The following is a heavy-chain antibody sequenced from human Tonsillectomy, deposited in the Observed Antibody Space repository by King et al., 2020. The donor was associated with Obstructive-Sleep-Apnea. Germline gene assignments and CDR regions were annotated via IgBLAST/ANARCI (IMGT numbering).Heavy chain of an antibody. CDR2: IYYSVNT. D-gene: IGHD6-13*01. CDR1: GCSISSYY. Sequence: QLQESGPGLVKPSETLSLTCTVSGCSISSYYWSWIRQPPGQGLDWIGYIYYSVNTNYNPPLKSRVTIAGDTSKKQFSLKLRSVTAADTAVYYCAQTFMGAAAGQFDYWGQGTLVTVSS. CDR3: AQTFMGAAAGQFDY. J-gene: IGHJ4*02. V-gene: IGHV4-59*01.